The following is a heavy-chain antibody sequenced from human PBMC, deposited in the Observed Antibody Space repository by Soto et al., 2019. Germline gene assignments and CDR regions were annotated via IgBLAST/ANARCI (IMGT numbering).Heavy chain of an antibody. J-gene: IGHJ4*01. CDR3: AKRGYCFSYLHLDD. V-gene: IGHV4-39*01. CDR2: IYYTGST. Sequence: QLQLQESGPGLVKPSETLSLTCTVSGGSISSSSYYWGWIRQPPGKGLEWIGIIYYTGSTYYNPSIKSRVTISVDTSKNQCSLIQSSVTAADTAVYNSAKRGYCFSYLHLDDRGHGNLVTVSS. D-gene: IGHD5-18*01. CDR1: GGSISSSSYY.